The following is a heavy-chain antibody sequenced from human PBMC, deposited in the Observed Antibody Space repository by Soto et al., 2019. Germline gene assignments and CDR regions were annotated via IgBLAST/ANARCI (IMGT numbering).Heavy chain of an antibody. V-gene: IGHV3-11*06. CDR2: MSSSSRYT. J-gene: IGHJ4*02. CDR1: GFTFSDYY. CDR3: AKYYDSSGYLPAVDY. Sequence: QVQLVESGGGLVKPGGSLRLSCAASGFTFSDYYMSWIRQAPGKGLEWVSYMSSSSRYTNYADSVKGRFTISRDNAKNSLYLQMNSLRAEDTAVYYCAKYYDSSGYLPAVDYWGQGTLVTVSS. D-gene: IGHD3-22*01.